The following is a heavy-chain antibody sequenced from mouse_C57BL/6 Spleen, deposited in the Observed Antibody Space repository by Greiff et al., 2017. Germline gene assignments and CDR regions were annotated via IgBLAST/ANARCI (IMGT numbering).Heavy chain of an antibody. CDR2: ISSGGDYI. CDR3: TREGGNSDAY. J-gene: IGHJ3*01. CDR1: GFTFSSYA. Sequence: EVMLVESGEGLVKPGGSLKLSCAASGFTFSSYAMSWVRQTPEKRLEWVAYISSGGDYIYYADTVKGRFTISRDNARNTLYLQMSSLKSEDTAMYYCTREGGNSDAYWGQGTLVTVSA. D-gene: IGHD2-1*01. V-gene: IGHV5-9-1*02.